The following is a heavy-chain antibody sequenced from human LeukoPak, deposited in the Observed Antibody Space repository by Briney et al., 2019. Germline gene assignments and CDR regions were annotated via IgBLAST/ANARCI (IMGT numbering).Heavy chain of an antibody. V-gene: IGHV4-39*07. CDR2: IYFSGST. D-gene: IGHD3-22*01. CDR1: GVSISSSSYY. CDR3: ARTRRPDIHDSSGYKSFLAQPSLTHLDY. J-gene: IGHJ4*02. Sequence: TSETLSLTCTVSGVSISSSSYYWGWIRQPPGKGLEWIGSIYFSGSTYYNPSLKSRVTISVDTSKNQFSLKLSSVTAADTAVYYCARTRRPDIHDSSGYKSFLAQPSLTHLDYWGQGTLVTVSS.